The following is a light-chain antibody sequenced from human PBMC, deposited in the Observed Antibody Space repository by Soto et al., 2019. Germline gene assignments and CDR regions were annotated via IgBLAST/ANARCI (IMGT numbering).Light chain of an antibody. V-gene: IGKV1-8*01. CDR2: AAS. J-gene: IGKJ1*01. CDR1: QGISSY. CDR3: QQYYSYPWT. Sequence: AIRMTQSPSSFSASTGERVTITCLASQGISSYLAWYQQKPGKAPKLLIYAASTLQSGVPSRFRGSGSGTDFTLTISCPQSEDFATYYCQQYYSYPWTFGQGTKVDIK.